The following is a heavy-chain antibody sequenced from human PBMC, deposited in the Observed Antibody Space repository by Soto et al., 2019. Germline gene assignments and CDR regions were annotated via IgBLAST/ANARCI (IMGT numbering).Heavy chain of an antibody. J-gene: IGHJ6*02. CDR2: IWYDGSNK. Sequence: GGSLRLSCAASGFTFSSYGMHWVRQAPGKGLEWVAVIWYDGSNKYYADSVKGRFTISRDNSKNTLYLQMNSLRAEDTAVYYCARDLEPAAIVSETHNMDVWGQGTTVTVSS. V-gene: IGHV3-33*01. D-gene: IGHD2-2*01. CDR1: GFTFSSYG. CDR3: ARDLEPAAIVSETHNMDV.